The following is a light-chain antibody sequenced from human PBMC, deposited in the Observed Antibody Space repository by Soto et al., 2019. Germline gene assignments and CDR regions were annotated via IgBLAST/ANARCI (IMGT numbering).Light chain of an antibody. Sequence: EIVLTQSPATLSLSPGESATLXXRASQSISTYLAWYQQKPGQAPRILIYDASNRVTGIPDRFSGSGSGTDFTLTISRLEPEDFAVYYSQQYGSSRTFAQGTKVDI. CDR2: DAS. CDR1: QSISTY. V-gene: IGKV3-20*01. CDR3: QQYGSSRT. J-gene: IGKJ1*01.